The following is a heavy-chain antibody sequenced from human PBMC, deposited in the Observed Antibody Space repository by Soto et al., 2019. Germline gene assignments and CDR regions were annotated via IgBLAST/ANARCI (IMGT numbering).Heavy chain of an antibody. V-gene: IGHV4-30-4*01. J-gene: IGHJ1*01. Sequence: QVQLQESGPGLVKPSQTLSLTCTVSGGSISSGDYYWSWIRQPPGKGLEWIGYIYYSGSTYYNPSLKSXXTXSXXTSKNQFSLKLSSVTAADTAVYYCASYGGNAKFPHWGQGTLVTVSS. CDR2: IYYSGST. CDR1: GGSISSGDYY. CDR3: ASYGGNAKFPH. D-gene: IGHD4-17*01.